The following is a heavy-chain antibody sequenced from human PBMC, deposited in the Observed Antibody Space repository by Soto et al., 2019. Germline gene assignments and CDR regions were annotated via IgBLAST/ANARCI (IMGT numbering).Heavy chain of an antibody. CDR3: AGYIQGRENFDY. CDR1: GGSISSSSYY. J-gene: IGHJ4*02. D-gene: IGHD5-12*01. Sequence: KPSETLSLTCTVSGGSISSSSYYWGWIRQPPGKGLEWIGSIYYSGSTYYNPSLKSRVTISVDTSKNQFSLKLSSVTAADTAVYYCAGYIQGRENFDYWGQGTLVTVSS. CDR2: IYYSGST. V-gene: IGHV4-39*01.